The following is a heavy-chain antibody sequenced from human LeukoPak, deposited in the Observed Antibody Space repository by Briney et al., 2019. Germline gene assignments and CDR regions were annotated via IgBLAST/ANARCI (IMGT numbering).Heavy chain of an antibody. CDR1: GGSISSSSYY. CDR3: ARRGATYGSGSYYTFGY. V-gene: IGHV4-39*07. D-gene: IGHD3-10*01. Sequence: SETLSLTCTVSGGSISSSSYYWGWIRQPPGKGLEWIGSIYYSGSTYYNPSLKSRVTISVDTSKNQFSLKLSSVTAADTAVYYCARRGATYGSGSYYTFGYWGQGTLVTVSS. J-gene: IGHJ4*02. CDR2: IYYSGST.